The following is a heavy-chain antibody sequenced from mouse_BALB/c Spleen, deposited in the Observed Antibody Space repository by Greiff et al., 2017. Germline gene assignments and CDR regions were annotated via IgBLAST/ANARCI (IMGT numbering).Heavy chain of an antibody. V-gene: IGHV1-26*01. CDR3: ARSRVFITTEDYAMDY. Sequence: VLLKQSGPDLVKPGASVKISCKASGYSFTGYYMPWVKQSQGKSLEWVGRVNPNNGGTSYTQKFKGQAILTVDKSSSTAYMELRSLTSEDSAVYYCARSRVFITTEDYAMDYWGQGTSVTVSS. J-gene: IGHJ4*01. D-gene: IGHD1-1*01. CDR2: VNPNNGGT. CDR1: GYSFTGYY.